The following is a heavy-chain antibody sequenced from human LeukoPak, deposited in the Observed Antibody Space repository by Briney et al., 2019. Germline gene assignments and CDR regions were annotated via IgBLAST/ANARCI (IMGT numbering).Heavy chain of an antibody. CDR1: GFTFSNYP. Sequence: GGSLRLSCAASGFTFSNYPMNWVRQAPGKGLEWVSVISGSGGATFYGDSVQGRFTISRDNSRDTLYLRMNSLTVEDTALYYCGKYLQTTVGANDYWGRGTLVTVSS. D-gene: IGHD1-26*01. CDR3: GKYLQTTVGANDY. V-gene: IGHV3-23*01. CDR2: ISGSGGAT. J-gene: IGHJ4*02.